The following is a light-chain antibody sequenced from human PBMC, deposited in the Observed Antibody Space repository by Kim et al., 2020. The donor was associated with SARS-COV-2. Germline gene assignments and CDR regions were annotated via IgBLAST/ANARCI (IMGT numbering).Light chain of an antibody. CDR1: QSISSW. CDR2: KAS. V-gene: IGKV1-5*03. CDR3: QQYNSYPYT. J-gene: IGKJ2*01. Sequence: DIQMTQSPSTLSASVGDRVTITCRASQSISSWLAWYQQKPGKAPKLLIYKASSLESGVPSWFSGSGSGTEFTLTISTLQPDDFATYSCQQYNSYPYTFGQGTKLEI.